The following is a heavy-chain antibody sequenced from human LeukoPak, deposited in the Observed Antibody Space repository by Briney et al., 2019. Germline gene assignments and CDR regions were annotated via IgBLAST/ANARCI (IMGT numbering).Heavy chain of an antibody. Sequence: GGSLRLSCAASGFTFSDYYMSWIRQAPGKGLEWVSYISSSGSTIYYADSVKGRFTISRDDSKNTLYLQMNSLRAEDTALYYCAKALLTSTYYFDFWGQGTLVTVSS. J-gene: IGHJ4*02. D-gene: IGHD2/OR15-2a*01. CDR3: AKALLTSTYYFDF. CDR1: GFTFSDYY. V-gene: IGHV3-11*01. CDR2: ISSSGSTI.